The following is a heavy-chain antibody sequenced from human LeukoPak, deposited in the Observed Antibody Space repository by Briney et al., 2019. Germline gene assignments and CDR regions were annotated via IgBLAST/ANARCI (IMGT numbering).Heavy chain of an antibody. CDR1: GGSISSSSYY. Sequence: SETLSLTCTVSGGSISSSSYYWGWIRQPPGKGLEWIGSISYSGSTYYNPSLKSRVTISVDTSKNQFSLKLSSVTAADTAVYYCARLYCRDSSCYSGLGSADYWGQGTLVTVSS. J-gene: IGHJ4*02. CDR3: ARLYCRDSSCYSGLGSADY. V-gene: IGHV4-39*01. CDR2: ISYSGST. D-gene: IGHD2-15*01.